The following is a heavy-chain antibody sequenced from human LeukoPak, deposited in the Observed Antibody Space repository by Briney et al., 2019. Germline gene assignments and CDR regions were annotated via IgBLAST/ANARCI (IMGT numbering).Heavy chain of an antibody. Sequence: SETLSLTCTVSGGSISSYNWNWIRQPPGKGLEWIGNIYYTGSTNYDPSFKGRVTISVDTSKNQSSLKLSSVTAADTAVFYCARGASGWYWIDYWGLGTLVTVSS. J-gene: IGHJ4*02. D-gene: IGHD6-19*01. CDR2: IYYTGST. CDR3: ARGASGWYWIDY. V-gene: IGHV4-59*01. CDR1: GGSISSYN.